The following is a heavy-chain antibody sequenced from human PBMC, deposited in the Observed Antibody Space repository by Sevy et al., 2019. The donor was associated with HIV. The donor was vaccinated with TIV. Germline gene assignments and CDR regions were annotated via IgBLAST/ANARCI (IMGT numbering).Heavy chain of an antibody. V-gene: IGHV3-74*01. D-gene: IGHD6-13*01. Sequence: GGSLRLSCAASGFTFSNYWMYWVRQAPGMGLVWVSRVNSDGTSTTYADSVKGRFTISRDNAKNTLCLQMSSLRAEDTAVYYCVAANSWEDYWGQRTLVTVSS. CDR2: VNSDGTST. CDR3: VAANSWEDY. J-gene: IGHJ4*02. CDR1: GFTFSNYW.